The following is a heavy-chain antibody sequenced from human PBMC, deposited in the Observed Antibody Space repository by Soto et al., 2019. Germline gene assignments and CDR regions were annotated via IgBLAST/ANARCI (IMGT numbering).Heavy chain of an antibody. Sequence: QLQLQESGPGLVKPSETLSLTCTVSGGSISSSSYYWGWIRQPPGKGLEWIGSIYYSGSTYYNPSLKSRVTISVDTSKNQFSLKLSSVTAADTAVYYCACSSSWLDACDIWGQGTMVTVSS. CDR3: ACSSSWLDACDI. D-gene: IGHD6-13*01. CDR2: IYYSGST. V-gene: IGHV4-39*01. J-gene: IGHJ3*02. CDR1: GGSISSSSYY.